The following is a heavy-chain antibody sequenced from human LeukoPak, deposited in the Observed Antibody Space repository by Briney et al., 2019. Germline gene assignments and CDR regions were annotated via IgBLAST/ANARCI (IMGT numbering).Heavy chain of an antibody. CDR3: ARVDPDSSSTLEVFDY. J-gene: IGHJ4*02. CDR1: GGSISSYY. D-gene: IGHD6-6*01. Sequence: SETLSLTCSVSGGSISSYYWSWPRQPPGKGLEWIGYIYYSGSTNYNPSLKSRVTISVDTSKNQFSLKLSSVTAADTAVYYCARVDPDSSSTLEVFDYWGQGTLVTVSS. V-gene: IGHV4-59*01. CDR2: IYYSGST.